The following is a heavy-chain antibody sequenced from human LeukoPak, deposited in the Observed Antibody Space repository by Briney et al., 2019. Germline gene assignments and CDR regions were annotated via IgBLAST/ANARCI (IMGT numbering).Heavy chain of an antibody. J-gene: IGHJ4*02. V-gene: IGHV3-21*01. D-gene: IGHD1-26*01. Sequence: GGSLRLSCAASGFIFSDYSMNWVRQAPGKGLEWVSSISGGSTYIYYADSVKGRFTISRDNGETSLYLQMSSLRTEDTAVYYCARDFRSGSYSGDYYFDYWGQGTLVTVSS. CDR2: ISGGSTYI. CDR1: GFIFSDYS. CDR3: ARDFRSGSYSGDYYFDY.